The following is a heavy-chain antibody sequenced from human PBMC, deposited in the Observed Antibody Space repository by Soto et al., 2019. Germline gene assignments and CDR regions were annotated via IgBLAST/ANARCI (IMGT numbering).Heavy chain of an antibody. J-gene: IGHJ2*01. CDR2: ISSSSSYI. D-gene: IGHD3-22*01. V-gene: IGHV3-21*01. CDR3: ARDITYSRGYPDYWYFDR. Sequence: EVQLVESGGGLVKPGGSLRLSCAASGFTFSSYSMNWVRQAPGKGLEWVSSISSSSSYIYYADSVKGRVTISRDNAKNPXSLQMNRLRAEDTAVYYGARDITYSRGYPDYWYFDRWGRGTLVSVSS. CDR1: GFTFSSYS.